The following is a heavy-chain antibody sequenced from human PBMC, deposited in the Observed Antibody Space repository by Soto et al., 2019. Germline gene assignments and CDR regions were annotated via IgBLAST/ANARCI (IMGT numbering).Heavy chain of an antibody. Sequence: SETLSLTCAVSGDSINNSHWWSWVRQTPGKGLEWIGETYHSGSTNYNPSLKSRVTISVDTSKNQFSLKLSSVTAADTAVYYCARVVPAAIKWFDPWGQGTLVTVSS. CDR2: TYHSGST. V-gene: IGHV4-4*02. CDR3: ARVVPAAIKWFDP. CDR1: GDSINNSHW. J-gene: IGHJ5*02. D-gene: IGHD2-2*02.